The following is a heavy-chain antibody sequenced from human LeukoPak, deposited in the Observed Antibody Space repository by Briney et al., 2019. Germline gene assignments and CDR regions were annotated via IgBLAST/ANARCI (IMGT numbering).Heavy chain of an antibody. CDR3: ARQEWGKFDP. CDR2: ISYSGST. J-gene: IGHJ5*02. D-gene: IGHD3-16*01. Sequence: PSETLSLTCTVSGDSISSSSYYWGWIRQPPEKGLEWIGNISYSGSTYYNPSLKSRVTISVDTSKNQFSLKLSSVTAADTAVYYCARQEWGKFDPWGQGTLVTVSS. CDR1: GDSISSSSYY. V-gene: IGHV4-39*01.